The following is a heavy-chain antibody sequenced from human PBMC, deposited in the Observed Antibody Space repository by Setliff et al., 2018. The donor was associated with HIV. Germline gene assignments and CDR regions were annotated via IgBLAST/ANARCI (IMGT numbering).Heavy chain of an antibody. CDR3: ARVGNNRLQFFDH. CDR2: INAGNGNR. Sequence: ASVKVSCKASGYTFTSHSIHWVRQAPGQRPEWMARINAGNGNREYSPKFQGRVTITADTSASTMYMELSSLRSEDTAVYYCARVGNNRLQFFDHWGQGTLVTVSS. V-gene: IGHV1-3*01. J-gene: IGHJ4*02. CDR1: GYTFTSHS. D-gene: IGHD5-12*01.